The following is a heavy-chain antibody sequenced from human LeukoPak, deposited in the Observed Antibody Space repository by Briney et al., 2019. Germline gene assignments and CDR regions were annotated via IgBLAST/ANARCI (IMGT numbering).Heavy chain of an antibody. D-gene: IGHD6-6*01. CDR3: AKGESTRPAYFDY. J-gene: IGHJ4*02. Sequence: PGGSLRLSCAASGFTFSNYAMSWVRQAPGKGLEWVSGISGSGGSTYYADSVKGRFTISRDNSKNTLYLQMNSLRAEDTAVYYCAKGESTRPAYFDYWGQGTLVTVSS. CDR1: GFTFSNYA. V-gene: IGHV3-23*01. CDR2: ISGSGGST.